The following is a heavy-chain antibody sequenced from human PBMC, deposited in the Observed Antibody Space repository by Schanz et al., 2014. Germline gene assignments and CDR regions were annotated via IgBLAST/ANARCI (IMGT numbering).Heavy chain of an antibody. J-gene: IGHJ5*01. D-gene: IGHD3-10*01. Sequence: DVQLVESGGGLAQPGGSLRLSCVASGFMFTKYAMSWVRQAPGKGLEWVSAISGSGDNTFYADSVRGRFTISRDNSRNTLYLQMNSLRAEDTAVYYCAKDFTGSGIFFNSWGQGTLVSVSS. V-gene: IGHV3-23*04. CDR1: GFMFTKYA. CDR3: AKDFTGSGIFFNS. CDR2: ISGSGDNT.